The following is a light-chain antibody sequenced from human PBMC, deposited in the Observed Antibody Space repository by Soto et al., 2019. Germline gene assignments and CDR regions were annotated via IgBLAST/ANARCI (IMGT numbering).Light chain of an antibody. V-gene: IGKV3-15*01. Sequence: EIVMTQSPATLSVSPGERATLSCRASQNVVTNLAWYQQIPDQAPRLLIYGASTRATGIPARFSGSGSGTEFTLTISSLQSEDFAVYYCQQYNNWPPITFGQGTRLEIK. CDR2: GAS. CDR1: QNVVTN. CDR3: QQYNNWPPIT. J-gene: IGKJ5*01.